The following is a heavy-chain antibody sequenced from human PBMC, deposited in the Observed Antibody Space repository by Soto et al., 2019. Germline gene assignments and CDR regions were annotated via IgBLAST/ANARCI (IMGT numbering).Heavy chain of an antibody. CDR1: GYTFTSYG. CDR3: GRGLGGGWYYFDY. CDR2: ITVNSGNT. V-gene: IGHV1-18*01. Sequence: QVQLVQSGVEVKKPGASVKVSCKASGYTFTSYGIGWVRQAPGQGLEWMGWITVNSGNTNYPQKVQGRVTMTTDTSTSTAYMELGSLTSDDTAVYYCGRGLGGGWYYFDYWGQGTLVTVSS. D-gene: IGHD6-19*01. J-gene: IGHJ4*02.